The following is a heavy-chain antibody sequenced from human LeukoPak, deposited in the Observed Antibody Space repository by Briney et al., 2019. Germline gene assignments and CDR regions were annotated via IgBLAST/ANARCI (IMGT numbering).Heavy chain of an antibody. CDR3: ARDSFSSWSGNDAFDI. CDR2: IYYSGST. CDR1: GGSISSYY. Sequence: SETLSLTCTVSGGSISSYYWSWLRQPPGKGLEWIGYIYYSGSTNYNPSLKSRVTISVDTSKNQFSLKLSSVTAADTAVYYCARDSFSSWSGNDAFDIWGQGTMVTVSS. J-gene: IGHJ3*02. D-gene: IGHD6-13*01. V-gene: IGHV4-59*01.